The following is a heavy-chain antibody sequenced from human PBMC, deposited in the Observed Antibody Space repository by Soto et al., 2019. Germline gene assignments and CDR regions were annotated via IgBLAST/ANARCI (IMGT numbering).Heavy chain of an antibody. CDR1: GFTFSSYS. D-gene: IGHD2-21*02. CDR3: ARGLVVTAKGWFDL. J-gene: IGHJ5*02. V-gene: IGHV3-30-3*02. Sequence: QVQLVESGGGVVQRGGSLRLSCAASGFTFSSYSMNWVRQSPGKGLEWVAVITYDGNRIYYADSVKGRFTISRDNAKNTMFMKRSGIRPEDTAVYYCARGLVVTAKGWFDLWGQGTQVTVSS. CDR2: ITYDGNRI.